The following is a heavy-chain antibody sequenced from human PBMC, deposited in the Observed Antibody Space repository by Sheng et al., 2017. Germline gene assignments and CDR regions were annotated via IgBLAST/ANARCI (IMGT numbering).Heavy chain of an antibody. J-gene: IGHJ4*02. CDR1: GFTFSSYE. D-gene: IGHD4-17*01. V-gene: IGHV3-48*03. CDR2: ISSSGSTI. Sequence: EVQLVESGGGLVQPGGSLRLSCAASGFTFSSYEMNWVRQAPGKGLEWVSYISSSGSTIYYADSVKGRFTISRDNAKNSLYLQMNSLRAEDTAVYYCAREGHGDSLYYFDYWGQGTLVTVSS. CDR3: AREGHGDSLYYFDY.